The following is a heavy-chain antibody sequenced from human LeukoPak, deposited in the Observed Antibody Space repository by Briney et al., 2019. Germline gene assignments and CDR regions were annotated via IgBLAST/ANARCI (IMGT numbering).Heavy chain of an antibody. Sequence: GGSLRLSCAASGFTFSSYAMSWVRQAPGKGLEWVSAISGSDSTYYAASVKGRFTISRDNSKNTLYLQMNSLRAEDTAVYYCAKDSPYAYYGSGSYWDYWGREPWSPSPQ. J-gene: IGHJ4*02. D-gene: IGHD3-10*01. CDR1: GFTFSSYA. CDR2: ISGSDST. V-gene: IGHV3-23*01. CDR3: AKDSPYAYYGSGSYWDY.